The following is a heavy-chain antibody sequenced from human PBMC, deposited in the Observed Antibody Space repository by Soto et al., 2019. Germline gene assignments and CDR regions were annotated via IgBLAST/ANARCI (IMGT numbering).Heavy chain of an antibody. J-gene: IGHJ4*02. CDR1: GYTLTELS. Sequence: ASVKVSCKVSGYTLTELSMHWVRQAPGKGLEWMGGFDPEDGETIYAQKFQGRVTMTTDTSTNTAYMELRSLTSDDTAVYYCARDQWDQAGRYYFDYWGQGTLVTVSS. CDR2: FDPEDGET. V-gene: IGHV1-24*01. D-gene: IGHD1-26*01. CDR3: ARDQWDQAGRYYFDY.